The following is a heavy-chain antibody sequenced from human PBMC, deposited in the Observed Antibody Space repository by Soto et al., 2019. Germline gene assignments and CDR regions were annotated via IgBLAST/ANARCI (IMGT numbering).Heavy chain of an antibody. Sequence: QVQLVESGGGVVQPGRSLRLSCAASGFTFSSFSLHWVRQAPGKGLEWLALISYDGSTKYNAGSVKGRFTVSRDNSNNTLYLQLISLRPEDTAVYYCARTTTVAGTAGFDYWGQGTLVTVSS. D-gene: IGHD6-19*01. CDR1: GFTFSSFS. J-gene: IGHJ4*02. CDR2: ISYDGSTK. V-gene: IGHV3-30-3*01. CDR3: ARTTTVAGTAGFDY.